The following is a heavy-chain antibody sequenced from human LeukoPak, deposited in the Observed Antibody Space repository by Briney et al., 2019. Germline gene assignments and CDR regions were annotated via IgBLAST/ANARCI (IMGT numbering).Heavy chain of an antibody. D-gene: IGHD4-17*01. J-gene: IGHJ5*02. CDR1: GDSISRYY. V-gene: IGHV4-4*07. CDR2: IHNGGII. Sequence: SETQSLTCTVSGDSISRYYWSWIRQPAGKGLEWSGRIHNGGIITYNPSLKGRVNMSIDTSNNQFSLRLRFVTAADTAVYYCARDAGTTGEVKFDPWGQGTLVTVSS. CDR3: ARDAGTTGEVKFDP.